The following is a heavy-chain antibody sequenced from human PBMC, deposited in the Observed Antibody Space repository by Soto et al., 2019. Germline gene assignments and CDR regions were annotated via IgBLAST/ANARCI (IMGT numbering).Heavy chain of an antibody. CDR3: ARDSPPYSSSWYSYYGMDV. Sequence: QVQLVQSGAEVKKPGSSVKVSCKASGGTFSSYTISWVRQAPGQGLEWMGRIIPILGIANYAQKFQGRVTITADKXXSXAXXELSSLRSEDTAVYYCARDSPPYSSSWYSYYGMDVWGQGTTVTVSS. CDR2: IIPILGIA. J-gene: IGHJ6*02. CDR1: GGTFSSYT. V-gene: IGHV1-69*08. D-gene: IGHD6-13*01.